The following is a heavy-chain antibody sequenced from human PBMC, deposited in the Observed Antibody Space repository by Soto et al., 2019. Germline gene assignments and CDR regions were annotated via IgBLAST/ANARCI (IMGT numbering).Heavy chain of an antibody. D-gene: IGHD3-9*01. CDR3: ARGPTYYDILTGLFFDY. Sequence: QVQLQESGPGLVKPSQTLSLTCTVSGGSISSVDYYWSWICQPPGKGLEWIGYIYYRGSTYYNPSLKSRVTISVDTSKNQSSLKLSSLTAADTAVYYCARGPTYYDILTGLFFDYWGQGSLVTVSS. V-gene: IGHV4-30-4*01. J-gene: IGHJ4*02. CDR2: IYYRGST. CDR1: GGSISSVDYY.